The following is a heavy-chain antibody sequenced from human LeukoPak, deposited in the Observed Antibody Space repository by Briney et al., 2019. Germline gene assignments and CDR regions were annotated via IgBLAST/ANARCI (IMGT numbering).Heavy chain of an antibody. CDR3: ARGTTGADYYYYMDV. D-gene: IGHD1-1*01. V-gene: IGHV4-39*01. CDR2: FYYSGTT. Sequence: SETLSLTCTVSGGSISSSSYYWGWIRQPPGKGLEWLGSFYYSGTTYYNPSLKSRVTISVDTSKNQFSLKLSSVTAADTAVYYCARGTTGADYYYYMDVWGKGTTVTVSS. CDR1: GGSISSSSYY. J-gene: IGHJ6*03.